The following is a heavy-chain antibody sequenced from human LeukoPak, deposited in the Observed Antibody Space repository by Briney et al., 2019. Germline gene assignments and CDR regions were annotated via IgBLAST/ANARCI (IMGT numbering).Heavy chain of an antibody. D-gene: IGHD3-3*01. CDR2: ISSNGGST. J-gene: IGHJ4*02. CDR3: VKVAGYETELDY. Sequence: GGSLTLSCLASGFTLSSYAMHWVRQAPGKGLEYVSAISSNGGSTYYADSVKGRLTISRDNSKNTLYLQMSSLRAEDTAVYYCVKVAGYETELDYWGQGTLVTVSS. CDR1: GFTLSSYA. V-gene: IGHV3-64D*09.